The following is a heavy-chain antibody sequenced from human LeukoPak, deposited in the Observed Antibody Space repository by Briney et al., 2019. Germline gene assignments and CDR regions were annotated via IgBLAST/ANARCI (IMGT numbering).Heavy chain of an antibody. V-gene: IGHV4-39*01. CDR2: IYYSGST. CDR1: GGSISSSSYY. J-gene: IGHJ4*02. Sequence: SETLSLTCTVSGGSISSSSYYWGWIRQPPGEGLEWIVSIYYSGSTYYNPSLKSRVTISVDTSKHQFSLKLSSVPAADTAVYYCARRYYDFWSGYYPHLDFDYWGQGTLVTVSS. D-gene: IGHD3-3*01. CDR3: ARRYYDFWSGYYPHLDFDY.